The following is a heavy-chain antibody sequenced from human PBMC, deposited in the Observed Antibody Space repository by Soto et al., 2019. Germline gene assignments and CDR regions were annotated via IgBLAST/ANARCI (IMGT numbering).Heavy chain of an antibody. V-gene: IGHV1-2*04. CDR2: INPNSGGT. CDR3: ARGDYYDSSGLKGYGMDV. D-gene: IGHD3-22*01. CDR1: GYTFTGYY. Sequence: GASVKVSCKASGYTFTGYYMHWVRQAPGQGLEWMGWINPNSGGTNYAQKFQGWVTMTRDTSISTAYMELSRLRSDDTAVYYCARGDYYDSSGLKGYGMDVWGQGTTVTAP. J-gene: IGHJ6*02.